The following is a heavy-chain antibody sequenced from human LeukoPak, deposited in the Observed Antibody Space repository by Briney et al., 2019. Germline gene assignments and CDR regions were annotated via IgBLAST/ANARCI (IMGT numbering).Heavy chain of an antibody. CDR2: INGNGGST. Sequence: PGGSLRLSCAAHGFTFDNYGMSSARQVPGKGLEWVSSINGNGGSTAYADAVKGRFTISRDNVKNSLYLQMNSLRAEDTALYYCARDIFGLGIAFDYWGQGTLVTVSS. CDR3: ARDIFGLGIAFDY. V-gene: IGHV3-20*04. CDR1: GFTFDNYG. D-gene: IGHD3/OR15-3a*01. J-gene: IGHJ4*02.